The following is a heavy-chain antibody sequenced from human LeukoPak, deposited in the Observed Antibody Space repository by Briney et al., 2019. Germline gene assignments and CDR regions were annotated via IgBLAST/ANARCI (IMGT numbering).Heavy chain of an antibody. CDR3: ARVVYERFLTDYYGSGSYYPCAFDI. CDR2: IYYSGST. Sequence: SETPSLTCTVSGGSISSYYWSWIRQPPGKGLEWIGYIYYSGSTNYNPSLKSRVTISVDTSKNQFSLKLSSVTAADTAVYYCARVVYERFLTDYYGSGSYYPCAFDIWGQGTMVTVSS. D-gene: IGHD3-10*01. J-gene: IGHJ3*02. V-gene: IGHV4-59*01. CDR1: GGSISSYY.